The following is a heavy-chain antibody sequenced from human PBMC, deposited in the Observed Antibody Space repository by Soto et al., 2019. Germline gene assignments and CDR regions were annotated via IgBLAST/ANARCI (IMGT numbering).Heavy chain of an antibody. CDR1: GFTFSSYG. V-gene: IGHV3-30*18. CDR3: AKDFPLYYDSSGYLDY. Sequence: QVQLVESGGGVVQPGRSLRLSCAASGFTFSSYGMHWVRQAPGKGLEWVAVISYDGSNKYYADSVKGRFTISRDNSKNTLYLQMNSLRAEDTALYYCAKDFPLYYDSSGYLDYWGQGTLVTVSS. CDR2: ISYDGSNK. J-gene: IGHJ4*02. D-gene: IGHD3-22*01.